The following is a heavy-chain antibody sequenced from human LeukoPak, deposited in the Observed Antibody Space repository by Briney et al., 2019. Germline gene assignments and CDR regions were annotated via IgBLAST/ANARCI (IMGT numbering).Heavy chain of an antibody. D-gene: IGHD5-12*01. CDR2: TYYRSKWYY. CDR3: AGDGNIVATIGSDGMDV. J-gene: IGHJ6*02. CDR1: GDSVSTNSAA. Sequence: SQTLSLTCAISGDSVSTNSAAWHWLRQSPSRGLQWLGMTYYRSKWYYDYAVSVKSRITINPDTSKNQFSLQLNSVTPEDTAVYYCAGDGNIVATIGSDGMDVWGQGTTVTVSS. V-gene: IGHV6-1*01.